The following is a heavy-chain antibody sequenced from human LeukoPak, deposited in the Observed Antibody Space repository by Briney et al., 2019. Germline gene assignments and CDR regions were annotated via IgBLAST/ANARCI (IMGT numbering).Heavy chain of an antibody. J-gene: IGHJ4*02. CDR1: EFTFSTSY. V-gene: IGHV3-15*01. CDR2: IKSEADGGTT. CDR3: TAGHYSSL. Sequence: GESLRLSCVASEFTFSTSYMRWVSQGPGKGLEWVGHIKSEADGGTTHYAAPVRGRFTISRDASKNILYLQLDSLKPEDTGLYYCTAGHYSSLWGQGTLVTVSS. D-gene: IGHD6-13*01.